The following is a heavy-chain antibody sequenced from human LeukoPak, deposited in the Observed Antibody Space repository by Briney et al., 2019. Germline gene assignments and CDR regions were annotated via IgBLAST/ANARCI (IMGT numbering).Heavy chain of an antibody. V-gene: IGHV3-64*04. CDR1: GFTFSSYA. CDR2: ISSNGGST. J-gene: IGHJ6*02. D-gene: IGHD3-22*01. CDR3: AKARPPSSGYYYYGMDV. Sequence: GGSLRLSCSASGFTFSSYAMHWVRQAPGKGLEYVSAISSNGGSTYYADSVKGRFTISRDNSKNTLYLQMNSLRAEDTAVYYCAKARPPSSGYYYYGMDVWGQGTTVTVSS.